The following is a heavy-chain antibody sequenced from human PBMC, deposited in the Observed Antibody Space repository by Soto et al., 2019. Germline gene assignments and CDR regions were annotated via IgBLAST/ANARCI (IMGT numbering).Heavy chain of an antibody. V-gene: IGHV3-33*01. D-gene: IGHD3-22*01. CDR1: GFTFSSYG. J-gene: IGHJ4*01. CDR2: IGDDGSNK. Sequence: GGSLRLSCAASGFTFSSYGMHWVRQAPGKGLEWVAVIGDDGSNKYYADSVKGRFTISRDNSKNTLYLQMNSLRAEDTAVYYCASCEAEYYYDSSGYCDDWGQGTLVTVSS. CDR3: ASCEAEYYYDSSGYCDD.